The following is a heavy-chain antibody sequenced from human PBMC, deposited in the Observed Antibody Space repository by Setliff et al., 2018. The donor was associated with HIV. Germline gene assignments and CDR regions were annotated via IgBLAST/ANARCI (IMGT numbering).Heavy chain of an antibody. J-gene: IGHJ6*03. CDR3: ARDGGGPGDYYYYYMDV. Sequence: ASVKVSCKASGYSFSDYYIHWVRQAPGHGLEWMGWISAYNGNTNYAQKLQGRVTMTRDTSISTAYMELSRLRSDDTAMYYCARDGGGPGDYYYYYMDVWAKGTTVTVSS. CDR1: GYSFSDYY. CDR2: ISAYNGNT. V-gene: IGHV1-2*02. D-gene: IGHD3-16*01.